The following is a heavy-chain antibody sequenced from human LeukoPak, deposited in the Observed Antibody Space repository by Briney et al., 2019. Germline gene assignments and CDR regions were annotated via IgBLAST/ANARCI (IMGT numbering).Heavy chain of an antibody. D-gene: IGHD2-15*01. V-gene: IGHV3-23*01. CDR2: ISGSGGST. CDR1: GFTFSSYA. Sequence: GGSLRLSCAASGFTFSSYAMSWVRQAPGKGLEWVSAISGSGGSTYYADSVKGRFTISRDNAKNSLYLQMNSLTAEDTAVYYCARDYTYCSGSRCYDRFDYWGQGIRVTVSS. CDR3: ARDYTYCSGSRCYDRFDY. J-gene: IGHJ4*02.